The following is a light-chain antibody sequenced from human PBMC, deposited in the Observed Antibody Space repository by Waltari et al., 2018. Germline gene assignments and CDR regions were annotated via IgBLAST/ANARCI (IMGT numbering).Light chain of an antibody. V-gene: IGKV3-15*01. CDR1: QSVSTN. Sequence: IVITQSPATLSVSSGERATLPCRVSQSVSTNLAWYQQKPGQTPRLLMYGASTRATGVPARFSGSGSGTDFTLTISSLQSEDFAVYYCQQYHNWPPWTFGQGTKVEI. CDR2: GAS. J-gene: IGKJ1*01. CDR3: QQYHNWPPWT.